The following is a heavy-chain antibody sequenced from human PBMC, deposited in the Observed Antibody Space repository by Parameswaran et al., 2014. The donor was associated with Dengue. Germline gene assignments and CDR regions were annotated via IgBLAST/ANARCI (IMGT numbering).Heavy chain of an antibody. D-gene: IGHD2-15*01. CDR3: AKDSFRCSGGRCSSLDYYFGMDV. CDR2: TTNSGDNT. J-gene: IGHJ6*02. V-gene: IGHV3-23*01. Sequence: RWIRQPPGKGLEWVSATTNSGDNTYYADSVKGRFTISRDNSNNTLYLEMNSVRAEDTALYYCAKDSFRCSGGRCSSLDYYFGMDVWGQGTTVTVSS.